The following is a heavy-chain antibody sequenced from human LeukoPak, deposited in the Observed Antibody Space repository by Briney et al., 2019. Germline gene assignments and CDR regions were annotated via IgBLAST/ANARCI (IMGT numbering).Heavy chain of an antibody. CDR1: GGPISSYF. CDR3: ARITADHDAFDI. J-gene: IGHJ3*02. Sequence: SETLSLTCTVSGGPISSYFWSWIRQPPGKGLEWIGYIYTSGSTNFNPSLKSRVTISVDTSKNQFSLKLSSVTAADTAVYYCARITADHDAFDIWGQGTMVTVSS. D-gene: IGHD3-10*01. CDR2: IYTSGST. V-gene: IGHV4-4*09.